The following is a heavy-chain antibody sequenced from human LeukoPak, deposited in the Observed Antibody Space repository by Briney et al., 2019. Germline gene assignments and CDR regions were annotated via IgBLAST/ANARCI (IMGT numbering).Heavy chain of an antibody. CDR1: GGTFSSYT. CDR2: IIPILGIA. J-gene: IGHJ4*02. D-gene: IGHD5-12*01. Sequence: SVKVSCKASGGTFSSYTISWVRQAPGRGLEWMGRIIPILGIANYAQKFQGRVTITADKSTSTAYMELSSLRSEDTAVYYCARGTSVATPVDYWGQGTLVTVSS. CDR3: ARGTSVATPVDY. V-gene: IGHV1-69*02.